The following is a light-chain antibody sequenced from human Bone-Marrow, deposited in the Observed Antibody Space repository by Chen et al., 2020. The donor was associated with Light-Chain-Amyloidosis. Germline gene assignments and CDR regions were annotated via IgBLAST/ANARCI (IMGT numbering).Light chain of an antibody. CDR1: NIGTTS. V-gene: IGLV3-21*02. J-gene: IGLJ3*02. CDR2: DDS. Sequence: SYVLTQPSSASVSPGQTATIACGGNNIGTTSVPWYQQPPGQAPLLVVYDDSDRPSGMPEGLSGSNSGNTATMTISRVEAGDEADYYCQVWDRSSDRPVFGGGTKLTVL. CDR3: QVWDRSSDRPV.